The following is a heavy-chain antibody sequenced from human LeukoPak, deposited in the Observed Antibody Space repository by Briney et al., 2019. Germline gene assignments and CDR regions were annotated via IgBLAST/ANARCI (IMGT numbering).Heavy chain of an antibody. D-gene: IGHD2-2*02. J-gene: IGHJ6*03. Sequence: GRSLRLSCAASRLTFSSYGMHWVRQAPGKGLEWVAVRWYDGSNKYYADSVKGRFTISRDNSKNTLYLQMNSLRAEATAVYYCVRLTLDTVYPYYYYMDVWGKGTTVTVSS. CDR2: RWYDGSNK. CDR1: RLTFSSYG. V-gene: IGHV3-33*01. CDR3: VRLTLDTVYPYYYYMDV.